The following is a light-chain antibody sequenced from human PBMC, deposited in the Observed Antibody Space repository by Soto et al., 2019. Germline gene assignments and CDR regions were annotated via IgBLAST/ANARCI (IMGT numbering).Light chain of an antibody. CDR1: SGHSSYA. CDR2: LNSDGSH. CDR3: QTWGSGSVV. Sequence: QLVLTQSPSASASLGASVKLTCTLSSGHSSYAIAWHQQQPEKDPRYLMKLNSDGSHSTGDGIPDLFSGSSSGAERYLTISSLQADDEAYYCCQTWGSGSVVFGGGTKLTVL. V-gene: IGLV4-69*01. J-gene: IGLJ2*01.